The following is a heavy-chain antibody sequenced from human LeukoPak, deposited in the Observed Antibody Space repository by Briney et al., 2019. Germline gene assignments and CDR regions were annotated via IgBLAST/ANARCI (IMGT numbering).Heavy chain of an antibody. CDR3: ANLRIYYDSSGYNFDY. D-gene: IGHD3-22*01. CDR1: GFTFDDYA. Sequence: GGSLRLSCAASGFTFDDYAMHWVRQAPGKGLEWVSGISWSSGSIGYADSVKGRFTISRDNAKNSLYLQMNSLRAEDTAVYYCANLRIYYDSSGYNFDYWGQGTLVTVSS. CDR2: ISWSSGSI. J-gene: IGHJ4*02. V-gene: IGHV3-9*01.